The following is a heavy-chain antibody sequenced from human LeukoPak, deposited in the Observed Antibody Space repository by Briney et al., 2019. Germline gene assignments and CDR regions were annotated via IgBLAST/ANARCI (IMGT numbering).Heavy chain of an antibody. CDR3: ARVKIANYYGSGSPVT. Sequence: SETLSLTCTVPGGSISSGGYSWSWIRQHPGKGLEWIGYIYYSGSTYYNPSLKSRVTISVDTSKNQFSLKLSSVTAADTAVYYCARVKIANYYGSGSPVTWGQGTLVTVSS. CDR2: IYYSGST. CDR1: GGSISSGGYS. D-gene: IGHD3-10*01. J-gene: IGHJ4*02. V-gene: IGHV4-31*03.